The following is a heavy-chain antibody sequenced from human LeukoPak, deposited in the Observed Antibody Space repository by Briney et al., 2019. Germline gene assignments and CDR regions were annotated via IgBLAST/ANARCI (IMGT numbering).Heavy chain of an antibody. J-gene: IGHJ3*02. CDR1: GFTFTSYA. CDR2: ISGAGTFI. V-gene: IGHV3-21*04. CDR3: ARDYGDSSGAFDI. D-gene: IGHD4-17*01. Sequence: GGSLRLSCAASGFTFTSYAMNWVRQAPGAGLEWVASISGAGTFIYYADSVKGRFTISRDNTKNSLYLQMNGQRAEDTAVYYCARDYGDSSGAFDIWGQGTMVTVSS.